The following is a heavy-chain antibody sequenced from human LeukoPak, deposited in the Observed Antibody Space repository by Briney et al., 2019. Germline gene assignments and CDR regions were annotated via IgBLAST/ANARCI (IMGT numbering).Heavy chain of an antibody. D-gene: IGHD6-13*01. CDR3: ASLYSSSWFFDY. CDR1: GYTLTSYD. J-gene: IGHJ4*02. Sequence: ASVKVSCKASGYTLTSYDINWVRQATGQGLEWMGWMNPNSGRTGYAQNFQGRITITRNTSISTAYMELSRLRSDDTAVYYCASLYSSSWFFDYWGQGTLVTVSS. V-gene: IGHV1-8*01. CDR2: MNPNSGRT.